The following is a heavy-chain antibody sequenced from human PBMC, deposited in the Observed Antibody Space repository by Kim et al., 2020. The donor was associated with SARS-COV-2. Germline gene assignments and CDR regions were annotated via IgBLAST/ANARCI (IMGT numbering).Heavy chain of an antibody. CDR3: ASPELGVPFYYGMDV. CDR1: GYSFTSYW. D-gene: IGHD3-10*01. Sequence: GESLKISCKGSGYSFTSYWISWVRQMPGKGLEWMGRIDPSDSYTNYSPSFQGHVTISADKSISTAYLQWSSLKASDTAMYYCASPELGVPFYYGMDVWGQGTTVTVSS. CDR2: IDPSDSYT. J-gene: IGHJ6*02. V-gene: IGHV5-10-1*01.